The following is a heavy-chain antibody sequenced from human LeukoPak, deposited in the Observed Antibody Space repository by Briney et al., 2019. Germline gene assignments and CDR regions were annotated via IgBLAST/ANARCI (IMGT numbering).Heavy chain of an antibody. V-gene: IGHV3-23*01. Sequence: PGGSLRLSCAASGLVFGKYAMAWVRQAPGKGLECVSIISDDSSFTYYLDSVKGRSTIFRGNSKNTLYLHMNGLKAEDTAVYYCAKGRCSGPGCDSFDYWGQGTLVTVSS. D-gene: IGHD5-12*01. CDR2: ISDDSSFT. J-gene: IGHJ4*02. CDR1: GLVFGKYA. CDR3: AKGRCSGPGCDSFDY.